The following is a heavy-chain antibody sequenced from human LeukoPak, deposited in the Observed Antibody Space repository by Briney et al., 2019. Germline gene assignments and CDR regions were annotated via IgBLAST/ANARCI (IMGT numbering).Heavy chain of an antibody. Sequence: GASVKVSRKASGYTFTDYYMHWVRQAPGQGLEWMGWINPKSGGADYAQKFQGRVTLTREKSISTAYMELRRLRSDDTAVFYSSIDFGYWGQGTLVTVSS. CDR2: INPKSGGA. CDR1: GYTFTDYY. J-gene: IGHJ4*02. CDR3: SIDFGY. V-gene: IGHV1-2*02.